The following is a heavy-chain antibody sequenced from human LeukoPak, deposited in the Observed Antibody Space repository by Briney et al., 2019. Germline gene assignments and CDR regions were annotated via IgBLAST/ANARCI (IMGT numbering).Heavy chain of an antibody. Sequence: HGGSLRLSCAASGFTFRSYGMHWVRQAPGKGLEWVAIIWYDGSKKYCADSVKGRFTVSRDNSKDTLYLQMDSLRAEDTGVYFCARYNSGTIDYWGQGTLVTVSS. CDR2: IWYDGSKK. J-gene: IGHJ4*02. D-gene: IGHD1-1*01. V-gene: IGHV3-33*01. CDR1: GFTFRSYG. CDR3: ARYNSGTIDY.